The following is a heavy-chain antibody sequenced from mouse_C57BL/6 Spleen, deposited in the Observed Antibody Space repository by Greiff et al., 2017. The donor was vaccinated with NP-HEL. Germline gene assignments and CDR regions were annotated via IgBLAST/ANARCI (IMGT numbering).Heavy chain of an antibody. CDR1: GYTFTSYW. J-gene: IGHJ1*03. Sequence: QVQLQQPGAELVKPGASVKLSCKASGYTFTSYWMHWVKQRPGQGLEWIGMIHPNSGSTNYNEKFKSKATLTVDKSSSTAYMQLSSLTSEDSAVYYCARSTMVTTDWYFDVWGTGTTVTVSS. CDR3: ARSTMVTTDWYFDV. CDR2: IHPNSGST. D-gene: IGHD2-2*01. V-gene: IGHV1-64*01.